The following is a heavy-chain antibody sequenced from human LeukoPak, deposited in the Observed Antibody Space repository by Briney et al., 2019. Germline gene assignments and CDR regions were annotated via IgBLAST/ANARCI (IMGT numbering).Heavy chain of an antibody. CDR1: GFTFSTYG. CDR3: AKDCLAVSGDFDY. CDR2: VQYDGNNK. D-gene: IGHD6-19*01. V-gene: IGHV3-30*02. Sequence: GGSLRLSCATSGFTFSTYGIHWVRQGPGKGLEWVAFVQYDGNNKYYADSVKGRFTISRDSSMNTVFLQMNSLRAEGTALYYCAKDCLAVSGDFDYWGQGTLVIVSS. J-gene: IGHJ4*02.